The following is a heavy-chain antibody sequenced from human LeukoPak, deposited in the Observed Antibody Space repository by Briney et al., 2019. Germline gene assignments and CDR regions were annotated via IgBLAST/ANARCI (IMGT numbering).Heavy chain of an antibody. CDR1: GFTFSSYE. Sequence: GGSLRLSCAASGFTFSSYEMNWVRQAPGKGLEWVSYISSSGSTIYYADSVKGRFTISRDNAKNSLYLQMNSLRAEDTAVYYCASVRATVTSKDLFDHWGQGTLVTVSS. D-gene: IGHD4-17*01. J-gene: IGHJ4*02. CDR3: ASVRATVTSKDLFDH. V-gene: IGHV3-48*03. CDR2: ISSSGSTI.